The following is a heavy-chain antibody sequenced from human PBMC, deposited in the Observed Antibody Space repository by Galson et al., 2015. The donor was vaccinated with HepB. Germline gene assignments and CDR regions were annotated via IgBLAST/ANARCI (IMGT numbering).Heavy chain of an antibody. CDR2: MNPNSGNT. D-gene: IGHD1-1*01. Sequence: SVKVSCKASGYTFTSYDINWVRQATGQGLEWMGWMNPNSGNTGYAQKFQGRVTMTRNTSISTAYMELSSLRSEDTAVYYCASGFVGYNWKSVIDPWGQGTLVTVSS. CDR3: ASGFVGYNWKSVIDP. CDR1: GYTFTSYD. V-gene: IGHV1-8*01. J-gene: IGHJ5*02.